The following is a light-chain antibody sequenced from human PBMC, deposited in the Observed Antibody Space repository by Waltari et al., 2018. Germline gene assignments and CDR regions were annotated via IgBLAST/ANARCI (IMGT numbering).Light chain of an antibody. CDR1: QGITNY. CDR2: AAS. CDR3: QHLNSYPIT. J-gene: IGKJ5*01. V-gene: IGKV1-9*01. Sequence: DIQLTQSPSFLSASVGERVTITCRASQGITNYLAWYQQKPGKAPKLLIYAASALQSGVPSTFSGSGSGTEFTLTISSLQPEDFATYYCQHLNSYPITFGQGTRLEMK.